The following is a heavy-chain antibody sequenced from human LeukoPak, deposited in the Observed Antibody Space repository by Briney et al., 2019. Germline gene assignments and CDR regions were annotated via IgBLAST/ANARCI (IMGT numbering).Heavy chain of an antibody. Sequence: SETLSLTCNVSGGSIINSLYYWGWIRQPPGKGLEWIASVYHSGSTYYSPSLQRRVTMSVDTSKNQFSLTLTSVTAADTAVYYCASTKLELLRDYYYGMDVWGQGTTVTVSS. J-gene: IGHJ6*02. CDR1: GGSIINSLYY. CDR3: ASTKLELLRDYYYGMDV. V-gene: IGHV4-39*01. CDR2: VYHSGST. D-gene: IGHD1-7*01.